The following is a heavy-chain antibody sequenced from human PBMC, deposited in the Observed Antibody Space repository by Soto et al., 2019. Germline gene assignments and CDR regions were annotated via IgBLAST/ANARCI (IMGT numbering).Heavy chain of an antibody. V-gene: IGHV1-18*01. Sequence: ASVKVSCKASGHTFTSYGISWVRQAPGQGLEWMGWISAYNGNTNYAQKLQGRVTMTTDTSTSTAYMELRSLRSDDTAVYYCARLEYCSSTSCYLGRNYYYYYGMDVWGQGTTVTVSS. CDR2: ISAYNGNT. CDR1: GHTFTSYG. D-gene: IGHD2-2*01. J-gene: IGHJ6*02. CDR3: ARLEYCSSTSCYLGRNYYYYYGMDV.